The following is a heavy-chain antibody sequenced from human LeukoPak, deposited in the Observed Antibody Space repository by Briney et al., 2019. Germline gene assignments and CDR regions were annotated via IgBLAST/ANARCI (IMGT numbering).Heavy chain of an antibody. D-gene: IGHD1-1*01. J-gene: IGHJ4*02. V-gene: IGHV4-39*07. Sequence: SETLSLTCIVSGGSISSSSYYWAWIRQPPGKGLEWIGSVYHGETTYYNPSLKTRLTVSVDTSENQFSLRLSSVTAADTAVYYCASNWSDFDYWGQGILVTVSS. CDR1: GGSISSSSYY. CDR3: ASNWSDFDY. CDR2: VYHGETT.